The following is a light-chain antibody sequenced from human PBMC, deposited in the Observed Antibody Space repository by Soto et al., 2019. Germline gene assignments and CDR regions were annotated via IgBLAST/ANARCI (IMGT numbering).Light chain of an antibody. CDR2: DVS. V-gene: IGLV2-14*03. Sequence: QSVLTQPASVSGSPGQSITISCTGTSSDVGGYSYISWYQHTPGRAPKLMIYDVSNRPSGVSDRFSGPKSGNTASLTISRLQAEDEADYYCSSYTTSSTYVFGSGTKVTVL. CDR1: SSDVGGYSY. CDR3: SSYTTSSTYV. J-gene: IGLJ1*01.